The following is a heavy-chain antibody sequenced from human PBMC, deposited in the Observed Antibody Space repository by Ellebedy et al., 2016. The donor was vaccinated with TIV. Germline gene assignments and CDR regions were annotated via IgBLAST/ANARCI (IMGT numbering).Heavy chain of an antibody. D-gene: IGHD3-10*01. V-gene: IGHV3-15*01. CDR3: TTGGYGSGSEY. CDR2: IKSKADGETT. J-gene: IGHJ4*02. CDR1: GFTFSDYY. Sequence: GGSLRLSXAASGFTFSDYYMSWIRQAPGKRLEWVGRIKSKADGETTDLLAPVKGRFSISRDDSTNTLYLQMNSLKTEDTGVYYCTTGGYGSGSEYWGQGVLVTVSS.